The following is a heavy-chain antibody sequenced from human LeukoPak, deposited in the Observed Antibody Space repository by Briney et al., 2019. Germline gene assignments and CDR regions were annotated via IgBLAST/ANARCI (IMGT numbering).Heavy chain of an antibody. CDR1: GYIFTSYY. J-gene: IGHJ6*02. D-gene: IGHD2-2*01. CDR2: INPSGGST. Sequence: ASVKVSCKASGYIFTSYYMHWVRQAPGQGLEWMGIINPSGGSTSYAQKFQGRVTMTRDTSTSTVYMELSSLRSEDTAVYYCATGMPGPPYYYYYGMDVWGQGTTVTVSS. V-gene: IGHV1-46*01. CDR3: ATGMPGPPYYYYYGMDV.